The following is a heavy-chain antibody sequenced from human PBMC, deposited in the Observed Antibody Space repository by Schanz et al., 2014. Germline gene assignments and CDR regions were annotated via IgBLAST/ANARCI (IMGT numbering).Heavy chain of an antibody. V-gene: IGHV3-30*03. CDR2: ISYDGSKK. D-gene: IGHD3-10*01. Sequence: QVQLVESGGGVVQPGRSLRLSCAASGFMFSSYGMHWVRQAPGQGLEWVGVISYDGSKKSYADSVKGRFTISRDNSKNTLYLQMNSRRPEDTSVYYCARGGFGKVSYFDYWGQGTLVTVSS. CDR1: GFMFSSYG. CDR3: ARGGFGKVSYFDY. J-gene: IGHJ4*01.